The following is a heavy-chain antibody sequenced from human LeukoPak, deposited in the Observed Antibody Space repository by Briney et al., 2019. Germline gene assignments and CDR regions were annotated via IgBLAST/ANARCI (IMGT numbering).Heavy chain of an antibody. J-gene: IGHJ5*02. CDR3: ARDWCSSGYYQHPFTNWFDP. Sequence: GGSLRLSCAVSGFIFRTYWVNGVPEATGRGLEWVAKIKEDGSEIYYVDTVTARFNISRDNSKNTLYVQMKRVRAEHTAVYYCARDWCSSGYYQHPFTNWFDPWGQGTLVTVSS. CDR1: GFIFRTYW. CDR2: IKEDGSEI. V-gene: IGHV3-7*03. D-gene: IGHD3-22*01.